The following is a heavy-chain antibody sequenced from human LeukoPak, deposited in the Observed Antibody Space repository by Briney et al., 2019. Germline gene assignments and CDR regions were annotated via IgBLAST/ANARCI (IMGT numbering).Heavy chain of an antibody. V-gene: IGHV1-8*01. CDR2: MKPNSGNT. CDR3: ARVAGSLSD. J-gene: IGHJ4*02. CDR1: GYTFSSYD. Sequence: ASVKVSCTASGYTFSSYDINWVRQAPGQGLEWMGWMKPNSGNTGYAQKFQGRVTMTRDTSISTAYMELSSLRSEDTAVYYCARVAGSLSDWGQGTPVTVSA.